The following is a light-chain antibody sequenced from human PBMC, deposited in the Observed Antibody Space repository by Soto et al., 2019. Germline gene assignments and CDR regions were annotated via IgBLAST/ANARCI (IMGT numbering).Light chain of an antibody. V-gene: IGLV2-8*01. CDR3: SSYAGSNKMV. CDR1: SGDVGHFNY. Sequence: QSALTQPPSASGSPGESVTISCTGTSGDVGHFNYVSWYQQHPGKAPKLMIHEVSKRPSGVPDRFSASKSGNTASLTVSGLQPEDEAEYYCSSYAGSNKMVFGTGTKVTVL. CDR2: EVS. J-gene: IGLJ1*01.